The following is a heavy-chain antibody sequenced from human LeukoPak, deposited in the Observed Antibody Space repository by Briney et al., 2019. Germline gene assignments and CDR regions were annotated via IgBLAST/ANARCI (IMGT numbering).Heavy chain of an antibody. V-gene: IGHV1-24*01. CDR1: GYTLTELS. D-gene: IGHD3-16*02. CDR2: FDPEDGET. J-gene: IGHJ6*02. Sequence: ASVKVSCKVSGYTLTELSMHWVRQAPGKGLEWMGGFDPEDGETIYAQKFLGRVTMTRDTSISTAYMELSGLRSEDTAVYYCGTPFSYFWGSYRSSARLHHYGMDVWGQGTTVTVSS. CDR3: GTPFSYFWGSYRSSARLHHYGMDV.